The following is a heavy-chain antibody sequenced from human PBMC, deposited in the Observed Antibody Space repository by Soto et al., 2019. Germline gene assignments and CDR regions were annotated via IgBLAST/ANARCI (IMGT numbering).Heavy chain of an antibody. J-gene: IGHJ4*02. Sequence: QITLKESGPALVKSTQTLTLTCTFSGFSLTRDGLGVGWVRQTPGKALEWLALIFWDDDKRYSPSLRSRLTITKDTCKNQVVLRMTNIDPVGTGTYFCAHSRDYSGLFDFWGQGALVTVSS. CDR2: IFWDDDK. V-gene: IGHV2-5*02. D-gene: IGHD5-12*01. CDR1: GFSLTRDGLG. CDR3: AHSRDYSGLFDF.